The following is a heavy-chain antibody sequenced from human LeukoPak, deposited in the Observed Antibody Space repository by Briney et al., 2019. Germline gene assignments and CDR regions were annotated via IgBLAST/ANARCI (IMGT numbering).Heavy chain of an antibody. CDR3: AKDIGRVDTASTYMDV. CDR1: GFTFSSYW. Sequence: GGSLRLSCAASGFTFSSYWMSWVRQAPGKGLEWVANIKQDGSEKYYVDSVKGRFTISRDNAKNSLYLQMSSLRVEDTALYYCAKDIGRVDTASTYMDVWGKGTTVTISS. CDR2: IKQDGSEK. V-gene: IGHV3-7*03. J-gene: IGHJ6*03. D-gene: IGHD5-18*01.